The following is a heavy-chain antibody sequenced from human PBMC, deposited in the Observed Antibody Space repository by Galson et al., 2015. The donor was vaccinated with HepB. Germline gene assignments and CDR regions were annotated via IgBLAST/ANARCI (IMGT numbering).Heavy chain of an antibody. CDR3: ASMTTVTTSRYYYYYGMDV. CDR1: GFTFSGSA. Sequence: SLRLSCAASGFTFSGSAMHWVRQASGKGLEWVGRIRSKANSYATAYAASVKGRFTISRDDSKNTAYLQMNSLKTEDTAVYYCASMTTVTTSRYYYYYGMDVWGQGTTVTVSS. J-gene: IGHJ6*02. V-gene: IGHV3-73*01. CDR2: IRSKANSYAT. D-gene: IGHD4-11*01.